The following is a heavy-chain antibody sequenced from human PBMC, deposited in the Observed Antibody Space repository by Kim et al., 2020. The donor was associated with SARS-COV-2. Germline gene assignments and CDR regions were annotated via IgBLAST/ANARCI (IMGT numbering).Heavy chain of an antibody. CDR2: IWYDGSNK. J-gene: IGHJ5*02. Sequence: GGSLRLSCAASGFTFSSYGMHWVRQAPGKGLEWVAVIWYDGSNKYYADSVKGRFTISRDNSKNTLYLQMNSLRAEDTAVYYCARDWYSSSSRRGPLDPWGQGTLVTVSS. CDR1: GFTFSSYG. CDR3: ARDWYSSSSRRGPLDP. V-gene: IGHV3-33*01. D-gene: IGHD6-6*01.